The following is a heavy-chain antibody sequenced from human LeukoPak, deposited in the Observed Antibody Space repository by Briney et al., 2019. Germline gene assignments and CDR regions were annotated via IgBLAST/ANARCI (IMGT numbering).Heavy chain of an antibody. CDR2: IYYSGST. J-gene: IGHJ4*02. CDR1: GGSISSGGYH. Sequence: SQTLSLTCTVSGGSISSGGYHWSWIRQHPGKGLEWIGYIYYSGSTYYNPSLKSRVTISVDTSKNQFSLKLSSVTAADTAVYYCARAQTYYYDSSGPFQIDYWGQGTLVTVSS. V-gene: IGHV4-31*03. D-gene: IGHD3-22*01. CDR3: ARAQTYYYDSSGPFQIDY.